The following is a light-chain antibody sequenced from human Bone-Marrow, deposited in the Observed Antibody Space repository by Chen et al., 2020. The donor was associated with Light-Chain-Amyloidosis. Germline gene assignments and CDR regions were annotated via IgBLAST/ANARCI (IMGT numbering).Light chain of an antibody. CDR3: AAWDDSLNGVV. CDR2: SDN. V-gene: IGLV1-44*01. Sequence: QSVLTQPPSTSGTPGQRVTISCSGSTSNIGTYTVNWYRQVPGTAPRLLIQSDNQRPSGVPDRFSGSKSGTAASLAISWLQSEDEADDYCAAWDDSLNGVVFGGGTKLTVL. J-gene: IGLJ2*01. CDR1: TSNIGTYT.